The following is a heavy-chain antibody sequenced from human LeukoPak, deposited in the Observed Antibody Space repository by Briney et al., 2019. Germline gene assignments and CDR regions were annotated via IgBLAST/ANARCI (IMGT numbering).Heavy chain of an antibody. V-gene: IGHV1-18*01. CDR1: GYRFTSYG. CDR3: ARGGDGDILTGLVFDY. D-gene: IGHD3-9*01. CDR2: ISAYNGNT. J-gene: IGHJ4*02. Sequence: ASVKVSCKASGYRFTSYGISWVRQAPGQGLEWMGWISAYNGNTNYAQKLQGRVTMTTDTSTSTAYMELRSLRSDDTAVYYCARGGDGDILTGLVFDYWGQGTLVTVSS.